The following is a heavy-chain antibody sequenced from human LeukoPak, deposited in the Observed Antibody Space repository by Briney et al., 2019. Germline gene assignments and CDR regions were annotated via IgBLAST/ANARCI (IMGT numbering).Heavy chain of an antibody. J-gene: IGHJ4*02. Sequence: SETLSLTCTVSGGSISSYYWSWIRQPPGKGLEWIGYIYYSGSTNYNPSLKSRVTISVDTSKNQFSLKLSSVTAADTAVYYCARVDDILTGYPYYFDYWGQGTLVTVSS. V-gene: IGHV4-59*08. CDR1: GGSISSYY. D-gene: IGHD3-9*01. CDR2: IYYSGST. CDR3: ARVDDILTGYPYYFDY.